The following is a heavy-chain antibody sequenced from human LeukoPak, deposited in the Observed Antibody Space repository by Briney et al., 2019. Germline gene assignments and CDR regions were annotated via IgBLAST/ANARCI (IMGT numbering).Heavy chain of an antibody. CDR3: ARARGWLLRGYFDY. D-gene: IGHD2-15*01. CDR1: GGSISSSSYY. CDR2: VNHSGST. Sequence: PSETLSLTCTVSGGSISSSSYYWGWIRQPPGKGLEWIGEVNHSGSTNYNPSLKSRVTISVDTSKNQFSLKLSSVTAADTAVHYCARARGWLLRGYFDYWGQGTLVTVSS. J-gene: IGHJ4*02. V-gene: IGHV4-39*07.